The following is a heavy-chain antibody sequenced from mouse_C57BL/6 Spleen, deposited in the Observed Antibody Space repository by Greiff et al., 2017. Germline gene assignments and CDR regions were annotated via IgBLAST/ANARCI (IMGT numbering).Heavy chain of an antibody. CDR1: GYTFTSYW. J-gene: IGHJ4*01. CDR2: IYPGSGST. D-gene: IGHD1-1*01. Sequence: QVHVKQPGAELVKPGASVKMSCKASGYTFTSYWITWVKQRPGQGLEWIGDIYPGSGSTNYNEKFKSKATLTVDTSSSTAYMQLSSLTSEDSAVYYCAHYGSSAGAMDYWGQGTSVTVSS. CDR3: AHYGSSAGAMDY. V-gene: IGHV1-55*01.